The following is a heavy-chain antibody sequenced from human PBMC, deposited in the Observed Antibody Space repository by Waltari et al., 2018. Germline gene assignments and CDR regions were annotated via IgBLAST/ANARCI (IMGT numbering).Heavy chain of an antibody. CDR3: ARAARKYDSSGSGY. CDR2: RNPNSVNT. V-gene: IGHV1-8*03. CDR1: GYTFTSYD. J-gene: IGHJ4*02. D-gene: IGHD3-22*01. Sequence: QVQLVQSGAEVKKPGASVKVSCKASGYTFTSYDINWVRQATGQGLEWMGWRNPNSVNTGYAQKFQGRVTITRNTSIRTAYMELSSLRSEDTAVYYCARAARKYDSSGSGYWGQGTLVTVSS.